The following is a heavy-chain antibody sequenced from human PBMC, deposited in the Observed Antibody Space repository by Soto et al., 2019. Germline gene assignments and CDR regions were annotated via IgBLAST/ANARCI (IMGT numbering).Heavy chain of an antibody. Sequence: SETLSLTCAVYGGSFSGYYWSWIRQPPGKGLEWIGEINHSGSTNYNPPLKSRVTISVDTSKNQFSLKLSSVTAADTAVYYCARGSNQWLARPFDYWGQGTLVTVSS. CDR1: GGSFSGYY. J-gene: IGHJ4*02. CDR3: ARGSNQWLARPFDY. V-gene: IGHV4-34*01. D-gene: IGHD6-19*01. CDR2: INHSGST.